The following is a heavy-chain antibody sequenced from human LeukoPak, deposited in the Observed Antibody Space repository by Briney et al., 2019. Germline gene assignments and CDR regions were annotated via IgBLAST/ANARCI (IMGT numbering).Heavy chain of an antibody. Sequence: SGPTLLKPTQTLTLTCTFSGFSLSTRAAGVGCILQPPGKSLYWLAVIYWNDDKRDSTTLKSTSAITKGPSKNQVVLTITSMDPVDTGTYYCANRRIGVVPAAFDYWGEGTLVTVSS. CDR2: IYWNDDK. CDR3: ANRRIGVVPAAFDY. V-gene: IGHV2-5*01. D-gene: IGHD2-2*01. CDR1: GFSLSTRAAG. J-gene: IGHJ4*02.